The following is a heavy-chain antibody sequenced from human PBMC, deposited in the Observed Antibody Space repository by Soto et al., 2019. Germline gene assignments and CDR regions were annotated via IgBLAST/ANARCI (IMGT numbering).Heavy chain of an antibody. CDR3: GRDDTVTRTIDY. CDR1: GESFSGYY. V-gene: IGHV4-34*12. J-gene: IGHJ4*02. D-gene: IGHD4-17*01. CDR2: IINSGPT. Sequence: QVQLQQWGAGLLKPSETLSLTCVVYGESFSGYYWRWIRQPPGQGLEWIGGIINSGPTNYNPSLKSRVTMSVDTSKNQVSLNLNSVTAADTAVYYCGRDDTVTRTIDYWGQGTLVTVSS.